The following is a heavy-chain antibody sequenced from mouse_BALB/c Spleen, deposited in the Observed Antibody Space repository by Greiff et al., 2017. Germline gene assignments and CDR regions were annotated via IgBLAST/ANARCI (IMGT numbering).Heavy chain of an antibody. Sequence: EVMLVESGGGLVQPGGSRKLSCAASGFTSSSFGMHWVRQAPEKGLEWVAYISSGSSTIYYADTVKGRFTISRDNPKNTLFLQMTSLRSEDTAMYYCARFGESFYAMDYWGQGTSVTVSS. V-gene: IGHV5-17*02. CDR2: ISSGSSTI. D-gene: IGHD3-1*01. J-gene: IGHJ4*01. CDR3: ARFGESFYAMDY. CDR1: GFTSSSFG.